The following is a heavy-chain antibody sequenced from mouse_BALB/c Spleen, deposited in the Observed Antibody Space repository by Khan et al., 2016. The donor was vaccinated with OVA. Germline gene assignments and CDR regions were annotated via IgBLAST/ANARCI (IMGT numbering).Heavy chain of an antibody. Sequence: VQLKESGPGLVKPSQSLSLTCTVTGYSITGGYAWNWIRQFPGNKLEWMGYISYSGGTSYNPSLKSRISITRDTSKNQFFLQLNSVTTEDTATYYCARGNYYGYYFDYWGQGTPLTVSS. CDR3: ARGNYYGYYFDY. CDR1: GYSITGGYA. D-gene: IGHD1-1*01. J-gene: IGHJ2*01. V-gene: IGHV3-2*02. CDR2: ISYSGGT.